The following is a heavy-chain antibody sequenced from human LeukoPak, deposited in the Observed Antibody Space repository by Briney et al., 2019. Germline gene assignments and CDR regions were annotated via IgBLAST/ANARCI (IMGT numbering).Heavy chain of an antibody. CDR2: FDPEDGET. CDR3: ATGGAVAGDYYFDY. V-gene: IGHV1-24*01. D-gene: IGHD6-19*01. Sequence: ASVKVSCKVSGYTLTELSMHWVRQAPGKGLEWMGGFDPEDGETIYAQKFQGRVTMTEDTSTDTAYMELSSLRSEDTAVYYCATGGAVAGDYYFDYRGQGTLVTVSS. J-gene: IGHJ4*02. CDR1: GYTLTELS.